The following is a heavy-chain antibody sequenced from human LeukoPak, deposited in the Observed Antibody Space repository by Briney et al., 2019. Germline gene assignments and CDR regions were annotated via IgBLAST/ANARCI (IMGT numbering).Heavy chain of an antibody. CDR3: ARGSRDGYNYDAFDI. CDR1: GFTFSSYW. V-gene: IGHV3-7*01. CDR2: IKQDESEK. D-gene: IGHD5-24*01. J-gene: IGHJ3*02. Sequence: PGGSLRLSCAASGFTFSSYWMSWVRQAPGKGLEWVANIKQDESEKYYVDSVKGRFTISRDNAKNSLYLQMNSLRAEDTAVYYCARGSRDGYNYDAFDIWGQGTMVTVSS.